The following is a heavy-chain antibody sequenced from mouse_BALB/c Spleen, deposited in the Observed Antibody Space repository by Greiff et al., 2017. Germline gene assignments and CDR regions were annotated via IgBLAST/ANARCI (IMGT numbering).Heavy chain of an antibody. Sequence: EVQRVESGGDLVKPGGSLTLSCAASGFTFSSYGMSWVRQTPDKRLEWVATISSGGSYTYSPDSVKGRFTISRDNAKNTLYLQMSSLKSEDTAMYYCARHEALLGDYWGQGTSVTVSS. V-gene: IGHV5-6*01. J-gene: IGHJ4*01. CDR2: ISSGGSYT. CDR1: GFTFSSYG. CDR3: ARHEALLGDY.